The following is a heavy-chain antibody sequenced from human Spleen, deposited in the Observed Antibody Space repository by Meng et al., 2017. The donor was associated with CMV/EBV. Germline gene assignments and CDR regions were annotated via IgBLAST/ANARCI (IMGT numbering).Heavy chain of an antibody. Sequence: SGYTFTGYYIHWVRQAPGQGLEWMGWINPNSGGTKFVEKFQGRVTMTRDPSISTAYMELSSLRSDDTAVYYCARDNGAYGGPMGVDYWGQGTLVTVSS. CDR1: GYTFTGYY. CDR2: INPNSGGT. V-gene: IGHV1-2*02. CDR3: ARDNGAYGGPMGVDY. D-gene: IGHD4-23*01. J-gene: IGHJ4*02.